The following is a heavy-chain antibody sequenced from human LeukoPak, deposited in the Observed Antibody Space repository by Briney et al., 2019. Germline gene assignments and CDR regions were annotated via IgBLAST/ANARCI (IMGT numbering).Heavy chain of an antibody. Sequence: SETLSLTCTVSGGSISSHYWSWIRQPPGKGLEWIGYIYYSGSTNYNPSLKSRVTISVDTSKNQFSLKLSSVTAADTAVYYCAGNTRSYYYYYYMDVWGKGTTVTISS. J-gene: IGHJ6*03. V-gene: IGHV4-59*11. D-gene: IGHD2-15*01. CDR1: GGSISSHY. CDR3: AGNTRSYYYYYYMDV. CDR2: IYYSGST.